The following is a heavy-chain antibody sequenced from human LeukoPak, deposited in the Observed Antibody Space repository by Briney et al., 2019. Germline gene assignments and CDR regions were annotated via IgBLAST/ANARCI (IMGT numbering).Heavy chain of an antibody. V-gene: IGHV1-18*01. CDR2: ISAYNGNT. CDR1: GYTFTSYG. CDR3: ARGGGSGDGYNFDYYYGMDV. J-gene: IGHJ6*02. D-gene: IGHD5-24*01. Sequence: ASVKASCKASGYTFTSYGISWARQAPGQGLEWMGWISAYNGNTNYAQKLQGRVTMTTDTSTSTAYMELRSLRSDDTAVYYCARGGGSGDGYNFDYYYGMDVWGQGTTVTVSS.